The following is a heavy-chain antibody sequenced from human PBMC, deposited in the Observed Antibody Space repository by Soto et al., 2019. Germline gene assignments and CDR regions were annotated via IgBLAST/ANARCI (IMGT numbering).Heavy chain of an antibody. D-gene: IGHD3-3*01. J-gene: IGHJ3*02. CDR2: ISAYNGNT. Sequence: QVQLVQSGAEVKKPGASVKVSCKASGYTFTSYGISWVRQAPGQGLEWMGWISAYNGNTNYAQKLQGRVTMTTDTSTSTAYMELRSLRSDDTAVYYCVLPNYGFHPSDAFDICGQGTMVTVSS. CDR1: GYTFTSYG. CDR3: VLPNYGFHPSDAFDI. V-gene: IGHV1-18*01.